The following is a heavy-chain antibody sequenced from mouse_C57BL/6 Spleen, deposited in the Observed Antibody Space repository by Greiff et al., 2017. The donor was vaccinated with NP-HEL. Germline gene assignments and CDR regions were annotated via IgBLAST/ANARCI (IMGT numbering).Heavy chain of an antibody. CDR3: ARGGSYYYGSSLPWYFDV. CDR1: GFTFSDYG. D-gene: IGHD1-1*01. J-gene: IGHJ1*03. V-gene: IGHV5-17*01. Sequence: LMESGGGLVKPGGSLKLSCAASGFTFSDYGMHWVRQAPEKGLEWVAYISSGSSTIYYADTVKGRFTISRDNAKNTLFLQMTSLRSEDTAMYYCARGGSYYYGSSLPWYFDVWGTGTTVTVSS. CDR2: ISSGSSTI.